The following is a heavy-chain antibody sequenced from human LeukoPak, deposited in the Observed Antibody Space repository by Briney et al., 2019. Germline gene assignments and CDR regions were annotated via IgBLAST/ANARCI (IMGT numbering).Heavy chain of an antibody. V-gene: IGHV4-30-2*01. CDR3: ARLEMATINFDY. Sequence: SETLSLTCTVSGGSISSGGYYWSWIRQPPGKGLEWIGYIYHSGSTYYNPSLKSRVTISVDRSKNQFSLKLSSVTAADTAVYYCARLEMATINFDYWGQGTLVTVSS. CDR1: GGSISSGGYY. D-gene: IGHD5-24*01. CDR2: IYHSGST. J-gene: IGHJ4*02.